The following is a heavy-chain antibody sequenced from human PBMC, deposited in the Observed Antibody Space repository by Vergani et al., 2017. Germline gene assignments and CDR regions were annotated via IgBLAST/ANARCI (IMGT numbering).Heavy chain of an antibody. V-gene: IGHV4-59*01. CDR3: ARDHPSSDAFDI. CDR2: IYYSGST. Sequence: QVQLQESGPGLVKPSETLSLTCTVSGGSISSYYWSWIRQPPGKGLEWIGYIYYSGSTNYNPSLKSRVTISVDTSKNQFALKLSSVTAADTAVYYCARDHPSSDAFDIWGQGTMVTVSS. CDR1: GGSISSYY. J-gene: IGHJ3*02. D-gene: IGHD3-10*01.